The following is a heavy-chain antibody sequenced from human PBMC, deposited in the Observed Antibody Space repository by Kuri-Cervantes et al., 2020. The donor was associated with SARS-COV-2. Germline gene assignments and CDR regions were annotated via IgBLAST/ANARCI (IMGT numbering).Heavy chain of an antibody. CDR3: AREGDGYNYMDY. V-gene: IGHV3-30*12. CDR2: ISYEGNNK. CDR1: GFTFSSYG. Sequence: LSLTCAASGFTFSSYGMHWVRQAPGKGLEWVAVISYEGNNKYHADSVKGRFTISRDNAKNTLYLQMNSLRAEDTAVYYCAREGDGYNYMDYWGQGTLVTVSS. J-gene: IGHJ4*02. D-gene: IGHD5-24*01.